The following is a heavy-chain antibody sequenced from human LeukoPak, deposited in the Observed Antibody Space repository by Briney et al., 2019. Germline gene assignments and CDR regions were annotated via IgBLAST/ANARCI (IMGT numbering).Heavy chain of an antibody. CDR1: GFTFSSYA. D-gene: IGHD3-3*01. V-gene: IGHV3-23*01. J-gene: IGHJ4*02. CDR3: VRVVTIFGVVDYFDY. Sequence: GGSLRLSCAASGFTFSSYAMSWVRQAPGKGLKWVSTINDNGDGTYYADSVKGRFTISRDNSRNTLYLQMNSLRPEDTAVYYCVRVVTIFGVVDYFDYWGQGTLVTVSS. CDR2: INDNGDGT.